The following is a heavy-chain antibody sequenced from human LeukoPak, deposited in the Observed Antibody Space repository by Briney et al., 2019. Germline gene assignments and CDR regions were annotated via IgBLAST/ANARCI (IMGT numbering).Heavy chain of an antibody. V-gene: IGHV1-2*02. Sequence: ASVKVSCKASGYTFTGYYMHWVRQAPGQGLEWMGWINPNSGGTNYAQKFQGRVTMTRDTSISTAYMELSRLRSDDTAVYYCARDSADTAMVTYYYYYMDVWGKGTTVTVSS. D-gene: IGHD5-18*01. CDR3: ARDSADTAMVTYYYYYMDV. J-gene: IGHJ6*03. CDR2: INPNSGGT. CDR1: GYTFTGYY.